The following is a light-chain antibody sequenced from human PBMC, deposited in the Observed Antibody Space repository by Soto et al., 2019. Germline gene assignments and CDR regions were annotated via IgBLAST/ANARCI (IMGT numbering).Light chain of an antibody. CDR2: KAS. CDR3: QQYNSYPWT. V-gene: IGKV1-5*03. J-gene: IGKJ1*01. CDR1: QSINNW. Sequence: DIQMTQSPSTLSASVGDRVTITCRASQSINNWLAWYQQKPVKAPNLLIYKASTLQSGVPSRFSGSGSVTEFTLTISSLQPDDFATYYCQQYNSYPWTFGQGTKVEIK.